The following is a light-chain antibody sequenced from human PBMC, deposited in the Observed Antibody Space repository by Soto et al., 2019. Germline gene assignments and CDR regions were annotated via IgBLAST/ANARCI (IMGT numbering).Light chain of an antibody. V-gene: IGLV7-43*01. CDR1: TGAVTSGHY. CDR2: GTS. CDR3: LRYYGAARV. J-gene: IGLJ1*01. Sequence: QAVVTQEPSLTVSPGGTVTLTCASSTGAVTSGHYPNWFQQKPGQSPRSLIFGTSNKHSWTPARFSGSLLGGKAALTLSGVHPEDEAEYYCLRYYGAARVFGTGTKLTVL.